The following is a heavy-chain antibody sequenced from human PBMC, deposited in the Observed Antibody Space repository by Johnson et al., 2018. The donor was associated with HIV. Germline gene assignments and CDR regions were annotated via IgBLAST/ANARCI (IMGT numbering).Heavy chain of an antibody. CDR1: GFTFDDYG. D-gene: IGHD1-7*01. V-gene: IGHV3-NL1*01. Sequence: QVQLVESGGGVVRPGGSLRLSCAASGFTFDDYGMNWVRQAPGKGLEWVSVIYNDGNTYYADSVKGRFTISRDNSKNTLYLQMKSLRAEDTAVYYCAKGRSGTTASIDAFDIWGQGTMVTVSS. CDR2: IYNDGNT. CDR3: AKGRSGTTASIDAFDI. J-gene: IGHJ3*02.